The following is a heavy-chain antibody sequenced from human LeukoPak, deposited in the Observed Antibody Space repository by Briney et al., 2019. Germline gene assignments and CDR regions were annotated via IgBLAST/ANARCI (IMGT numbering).Heavy chain of an antibody. D-gene: IGHD3-22*01. V-gene: IGHV4-59*01. CDR1: GGSISSYY. CDR2: IYYSGST. CDR3: ARYDRVAFDI. Sequence: SETLSLTCTVSGGSISSYYWSWIRQPPGKGLEWIGYIYYSGSTNYNPSLKGRVTISVDTSKNQFSLKLSSVTAADTAVYYCARYDRVAFDIWGQGTMVTVSS. J-gene: IGHJ3*02.